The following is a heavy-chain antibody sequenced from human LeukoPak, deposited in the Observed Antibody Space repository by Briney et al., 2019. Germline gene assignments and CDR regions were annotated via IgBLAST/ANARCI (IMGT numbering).Heavy chain of an antibody. J-gene: IGHJ4*02. Sequence: ASVKVSCKAPGYTFTSYDINWVRQATGQGLEWMGWMNPNSGNTGYAQKFQGRVTMTRNTSISTAYMELSSLRSEDTAVYYCARGLDFQGEANFDYWGQGTLVTVSS. D-gene: IGHD3-16*01. CDR3: ARGLDFQGEANFDY. V-gene: IGHV1-8*01. CDR2: MNPNSGNT. CDR1: GYTFTSYD.